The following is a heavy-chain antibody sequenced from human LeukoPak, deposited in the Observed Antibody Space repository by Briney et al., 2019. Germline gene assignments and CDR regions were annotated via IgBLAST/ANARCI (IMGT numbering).Heavy chain of an antibody. CDR1: GFTVSNYA. V-gene: IGHV3-23*01. CDR2: ISGSGDST. Sequence: AGGSLRLSCAASGFTVSNYAMRWVRQAPGKGLEWVSGISGSGDSTYYADSVKGRFTISRDNSKNTLYLQMNSLRAEDTAVYYCARRSGIAVAGAFDYWGQGTLVTVSS. D-gene: IGHD6-19*01. J-gene: IGHJ4*02. CDR3: ARRSGIAVAGAFDY.